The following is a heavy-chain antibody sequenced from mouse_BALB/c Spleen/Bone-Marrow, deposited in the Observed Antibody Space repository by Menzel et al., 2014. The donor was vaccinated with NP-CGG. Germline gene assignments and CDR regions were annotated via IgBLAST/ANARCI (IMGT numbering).Heavy chain of an antibody. CDR3: ARWANWDGFAY. CDR1: GYTFTSYT. J-gene: IGHJ3*01. CDR2: INPSSGYT. Sequence: QVQLKESGAELARPGASVEMSCKASGYTFTSYTMHWVKQRPGQGLEWIGYINPSSGYTNYNQKFKDKATLTADKSSSTAYMQLSSLTSEDTAVYYCARWANWDGFAYWGQGTLVTVSA. D-gene: IGHD4-1*02. V-gene: IGHV1-4*01.